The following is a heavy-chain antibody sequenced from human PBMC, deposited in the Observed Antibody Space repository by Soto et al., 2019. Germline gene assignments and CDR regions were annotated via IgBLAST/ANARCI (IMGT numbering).Heavy chain of an antibody. CDR1: GFTFSNAW. CDR3: YTEHTLFMAH. J-gene: IGHJ4*02. Sequence: EAQLVEPGGGLVTPGESLRLSCVASGFTFSNAWMSWVRQVPGKGLEWIGRITSKSAGATTAYAAPVTGRFTVSRDDLKNTLYFQVNSLKTEDTGIYYCYTEHTLFMAHWGQGTLVTVSS. CDR2: ITSKSAGATT. V-gene: IGHV3-15*01.